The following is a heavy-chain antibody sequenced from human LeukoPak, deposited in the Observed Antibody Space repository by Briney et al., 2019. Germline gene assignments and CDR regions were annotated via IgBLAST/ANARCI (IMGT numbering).Heavy chain of an antibody. Sequence: GASVKVSCKASGYTFTGYYMQWVRQAPGQGLEWMGIINPSGGSTSYAQKFQGRVTMTRDMSTSTVYMELSSLRSEDTAVYYCASIGDGYNYVDYWGQGTLVTVSS. CDR2: INPSGGST. CDR1: GYTFTGYY. J-gene: IGHJ4*02. D-gene: IGHD5-24*01. CDR3: ASIGDGYNYVDY. V-gene: IGHV1-46*01.